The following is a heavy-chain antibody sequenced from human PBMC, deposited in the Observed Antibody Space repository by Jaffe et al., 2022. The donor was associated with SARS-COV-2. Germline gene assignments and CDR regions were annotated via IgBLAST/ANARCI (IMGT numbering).Heavy chain of an antibody. V-gene: IGHV3-15*01. CDR1: GFTFSNAW. Sequence: EVQLVESGGGLVKPGGSLRLSCAASGFTFSNAWMSWVRQAPGKGLEWVGRIKSKTDGGTTDYAAPVKGRFTISRDDSKNTLYLQMNSLKTEDTAVYYCTTDEAVVTAIEGAFDIWGQGTMVTVSS. CDR2: IKSKTDGGTT. J-gene: IGHJ3*02. D-gene: IGHD2-21*02. CDR3: TTDEAVVTAIEGAFDI.